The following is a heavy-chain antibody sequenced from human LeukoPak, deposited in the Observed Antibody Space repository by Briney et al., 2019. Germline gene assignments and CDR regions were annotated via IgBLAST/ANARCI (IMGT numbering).Heavy chain of an antibody. J-gene: IGHJ4*02. V-gene: IGHV3-33*03. Sequence: PGRSLRLSCAASGFTFSSYGMHWVRQAPGKGLEWVAVIWYDGSNKYYADSVKGRFTISRDNAKNSLYLQMNSLRAEDTALYYCAKDRRGSSGWYGGDFDYWGQGTLVTVSS. D-gene: IGHD6-19*01. CDR3: AKDRRGSSGWYGGDFDY. CDR1: GFTFSSYG. CDR2: IWYDGSNK.